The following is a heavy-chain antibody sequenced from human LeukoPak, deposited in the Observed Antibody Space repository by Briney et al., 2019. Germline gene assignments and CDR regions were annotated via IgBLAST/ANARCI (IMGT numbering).Heavy chain of an antibody. J-gene: IGHJ4*02. Sequence: GGSLRLSCAASGFTVSSTNMSWVRQAPGKGLEWVSVIYKDGKIYYIDSVKGRFTISRDTSKNTLYLQMNSLRVEDTAVYYCASRHCSGGDCYFAGADPFDHWGQGTLVTVSS. CDR1: GFTVSSTN. V-gene: IGHV3-53*01. CDR3: ASRHCSGGDCYFAGADPFDH. CDR2: IYKDGKI. D-gene: IGHD2-21*01.